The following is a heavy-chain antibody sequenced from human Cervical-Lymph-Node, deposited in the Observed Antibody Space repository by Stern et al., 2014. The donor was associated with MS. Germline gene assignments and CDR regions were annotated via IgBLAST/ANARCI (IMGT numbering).Heavy chain of an antibody. CDR2: IYPADSDT. J-gene: IGHJ3*01. CDR3: VRRRDSAGYDTFDL. V-gene: IGHV5-51*01. Sequence: EVQLVESGAEVKKPGESLKLSCRTSGYTFSNFWIGWVRQMPGKGLEWMGVIYPADSDTTYSPSFQGQVTISADESISTAYLQWRSLKASDTAMYYCVRRRDSAGYDTFDLWGQGTMLIVSS. D-gene: IGHD3-22*01. CDR1: GYTFSNFW.